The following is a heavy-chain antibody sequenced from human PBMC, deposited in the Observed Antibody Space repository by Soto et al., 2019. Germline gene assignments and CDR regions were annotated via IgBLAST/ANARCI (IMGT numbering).Heavy chain of an antibody. J-gene: IGHJ6*02. Sequence: QVQLVESGGGVVQPGMSLRLSCAASGVTFTNYAMHWVRQAPGKGLEWVADISYHGTEKGYADSVKGRFTIPRDNSKNPLDAQMSSLRPEDTAVYYCAKEIGGVDTGHCGMDVWGQGTTVIVSS. V-gene: IGHV3-30*18. CDR3: AKEIGGVDTGHCGMDV. CDR2: ISYHGTEK. D-gene: IGHD5-18*01. CDR1: GVTFTNYA.